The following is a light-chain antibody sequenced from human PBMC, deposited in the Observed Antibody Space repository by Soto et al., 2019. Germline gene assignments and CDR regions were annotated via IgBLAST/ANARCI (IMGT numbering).Light chain of an antibody. CDR2: EVS. V-gene: IGLV2-14*01. CDR1: SSDVDGYNY. Sequence: QSALTQPASVSGSPGQSITISCTGTSSDVDGYNYVSWYQQHPGKAPKLMIYEVSNRPSGVSNRFSGSKSGNTASLTISGLQAEDEADYYCSSYTSSSTSPYVFGTGTKVTVL. J-gene: IGLJ1*01. CDR3: SSYTSSSTSPYV.